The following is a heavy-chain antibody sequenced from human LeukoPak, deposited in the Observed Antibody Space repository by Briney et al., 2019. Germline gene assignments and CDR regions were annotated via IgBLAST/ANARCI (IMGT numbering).Heavy chain of an antibody. CDR2: INPNSGGT. D-gene: IGHD3-22*01. V-gene: IGHV1-2*02. CDR3: ASGSSYDSSGRGFDY. J-gene: IGHJ4*02. CDR1: GYTFSGYY. Sequence: ASVKVSCKASGYTFSGYYMHWVRQAPGQGLEWMGWINPNSGGTNYAQKFQGRVTMTRDTSISTAYMELSRLRFDDTAVYYCASGSSYDSSGRGFDYWGQGTLVTVSS.